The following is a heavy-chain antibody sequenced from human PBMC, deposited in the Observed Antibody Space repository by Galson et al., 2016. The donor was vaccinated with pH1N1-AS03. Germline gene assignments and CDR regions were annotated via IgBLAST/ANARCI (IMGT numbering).Heavy chain of an antibody. J-gene: IGHJ4*02. CDR1: GFTFSSYA. CDR3: AKAPNAVSTGGEY. V-gene: IGHV3-23*01. D-gene: IGHD5/OR15-5a*01. Sequence: SLRLSCAASGFTFSSYAMSWVRQAPGKGLEWVSAISGSGGTTYYADSVKGRFTISRDNSKNTLYLQMKSLAAADTAVYYCAKAPNAVSTGGEYWGQGTLVTVSS. CDR2: ISGSGGTT.